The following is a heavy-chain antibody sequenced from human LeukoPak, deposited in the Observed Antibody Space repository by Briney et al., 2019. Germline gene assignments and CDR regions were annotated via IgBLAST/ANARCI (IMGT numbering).Heavy chain of an antibody. J-gene: IGHJ5*02. CDR2: ISSSSYI. V-gene: IGHV3-21*04. CDR1: GFTFSSYS. Sequence: GGSLRLSCAASGFTFSSYSMNWVRQAPGKGLEWVSSISSSSYIYYADSVKGRFTISRDNAKNSLYLQMNSLRAEDTAVYYCAKEMTYYDFWSGYTSNWFDPWGQGTLVTVSS. CDR3: AKEMTYYDFWSGYTSNWFDP. D-gene: IGHD3-3*01.